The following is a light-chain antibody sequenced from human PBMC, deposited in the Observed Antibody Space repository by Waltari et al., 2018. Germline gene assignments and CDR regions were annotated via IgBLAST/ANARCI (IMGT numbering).Light chain of an antibody. CDR1: QGISSF. CDR3: QQLNSYPIT. V-gene: IGKV1-9*01. CDR2: AAS. Sequence: IQLTQSPSSLSASVGDRVTITCRASQGISSFLAWYQHKPGKAPKVLIYAASTLQSGVPSRFSGSGTGTDFTLTISSLQPEDFATYYCQQLNSYPITFGQGTRLEIK. J-gene: IGKJ5*01.